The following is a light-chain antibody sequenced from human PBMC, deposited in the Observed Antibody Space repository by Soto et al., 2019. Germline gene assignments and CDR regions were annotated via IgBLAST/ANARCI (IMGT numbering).Light chain of an antibody. V-gene: IGKV1-39*01. CDR2: AAS. J-gene: IGKJ1*01. CDR1: QSISNH. CDR3: QQYNSYSGT. Sequence: DIQMPQSPSSLSASVEDRVIITCRASQSISNHLNWYQQKPGKAPKLLIFAASSLQSGVPSRFSGSGSGTEFTLTISSLQPDDFATYYCQQYNSYSGTFGQGTKVDIK.